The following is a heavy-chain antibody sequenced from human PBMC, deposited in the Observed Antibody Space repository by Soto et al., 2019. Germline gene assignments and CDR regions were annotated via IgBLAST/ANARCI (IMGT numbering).Heavy chain of an antibody. J-gene: IGHJ4*02. CDR2: ISAHNGNT. CDR3: ARGRYGDY. D-gene: IGHD1-1*01. Sequence: QVPLVQSGAEVKKPGASVKVSCKASGYTFTSYGITWVRQAPGQGLEWMGRISAHNGNTDYAQKLQGRVIVTRDTSTRTAYMELRSLRSDDAAVYYCARGRYGDYWGQGALVTVSS. V-gene: IGHV1-18*01. CDR1: GYTFTSYG.